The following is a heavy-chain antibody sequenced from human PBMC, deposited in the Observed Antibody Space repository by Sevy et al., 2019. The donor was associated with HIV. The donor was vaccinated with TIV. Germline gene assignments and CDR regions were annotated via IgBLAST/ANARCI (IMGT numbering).Heavy chain of an antibody. CDR2: FDPEDGET. CDR3: ATDHVLLWFGEFRY. Sequence: ASVKVSCKVSGYTLTELSMHWVRQAPGKGLEWMGGFDPEDGETIYAQKFQGRVTMTEDKSTDTAYMELSSLRSEDTAVYYCATDHVLLWFGEFRYWGQGTLVTVSS. D-gene: IGHD3-10*01. CDR1: GYTLTELS. J-gene: IGHJ4*02. V-gene: IGHV1-24*01.